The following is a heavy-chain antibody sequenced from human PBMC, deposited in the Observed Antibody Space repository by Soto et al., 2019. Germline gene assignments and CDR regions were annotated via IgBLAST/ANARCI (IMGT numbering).Heavy chain of an antibody. V-gene: IGHV3-64D*06. Sequence: GGSLRLSCSASGFTFSSYAMHWVRQAPGKGLEYVSAISSNGGSTYYADSVKGRFTISRDNSKNTLYLQMSRLRAEDTAVYYCGKPPRNFRDGYTYDAFDIWGQGTMVTV. D-gene: IGHD1-1*01. CDR1: GFTFSSYA. CDR3: GKPPRNFRDGYTYDAFDI. CDR2: ISSNGGST. J-gene: IGHJ3*02.